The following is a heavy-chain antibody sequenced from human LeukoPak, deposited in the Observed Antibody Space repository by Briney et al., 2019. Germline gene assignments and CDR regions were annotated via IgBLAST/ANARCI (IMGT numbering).Heavy chain of an antibody. CDR3: ARRYDFWRFDY. J-gene: IGHJ4*02. D-gene: IGHD3-3*01. V-gene: IGHV3-33*01. CDR2: IWYDGSNK. Sequence: GGSLRLSCAASGFTFSSYGMHWVRQAPGKGLEWVAVIWYDGSNKYYADSVKGRFTISRDNSKNTLYLQMNSLRAEDTAVYYCARRYDFWRFDYWGQGTLVTVSS. CDR1: GFTFSSYG.